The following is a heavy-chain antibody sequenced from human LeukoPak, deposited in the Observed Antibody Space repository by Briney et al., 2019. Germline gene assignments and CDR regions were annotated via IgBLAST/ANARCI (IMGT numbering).Heavy chain of an antibody. J-gene: IGHJ3*02. CDR3: ARNSVSYYDTEGRAFDI. D-gene: IGHD3-22*01. CDR1: GFTFSSYE. V-gene: IGHV3-48*03. CDR2: ISSSGSTI. Sequence: PGGSLRLSCAASGFTFSSYEMNWVRQAPGKGLEWVSYISSSGSTIYYADSVKGRFTISRDNAKNSLYLQMNSLRAEDTAVYYCARNSVSYYDTEGRAFDIWGQGTMVTVST.